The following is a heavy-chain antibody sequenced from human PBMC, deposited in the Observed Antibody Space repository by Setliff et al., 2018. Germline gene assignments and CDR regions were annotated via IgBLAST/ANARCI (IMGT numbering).Heavy chain of an antibody. CDR1: GGSFSGYY. J-gene: IGHJ5*02. D-gene: IGHD3-3*01. CDR2: FHTGGST. Sequence: SETLSLTCAVYGGSFSGYYWSWIRQPPGKGLEWIGHFHTGGSTNYNRSLRSRVSISVDTSKNQFSLKLSSVTAADTATYYCARAGPTVTFFRVLVISWWDPWGQGSLVTVSS. CDR3: ARAGPTVTFFRVLVISWWDP. V-gene: IGHV4-34*01.